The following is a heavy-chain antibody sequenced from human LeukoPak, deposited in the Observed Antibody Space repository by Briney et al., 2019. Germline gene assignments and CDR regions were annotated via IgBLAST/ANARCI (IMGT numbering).Heavy chain of an antibody. D-gene: IGHD1-26*01. CDR3: TRGVGNDY. Sequence: SETLSLTCTVSGGSISSSSYYWGWIRQPPGKGLEWIGSIYYSGSTYYNPSLKSRVTISVDTSKNQFSLKLSSVTAADPAVYYCTRGVGNDYWGQGTLVTVSS. J-gene: IGHJ4*02. CDR2: IYYSGST. CDR1: GGSISSSSYY. V-gene: IGHV4-39*07.